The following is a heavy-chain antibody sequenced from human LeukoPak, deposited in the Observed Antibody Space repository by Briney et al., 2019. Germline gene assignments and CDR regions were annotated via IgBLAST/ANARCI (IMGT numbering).Heavy chain of an antibody. CDR3: ARVFDSGSQAYFYYMDV. Sequence: PSQTLSLTCTVSGGSISSGSYYWNWIRQPAGKGLEWIGRIYTSGSTNYNPSLKSRVTMSVDTSKNQFSLKVSSVTAADTAVYYCARVFDSGSQAYFYYMDVWGKGTTVTISS. J-gene: IGHJ6*03. CDR1: GGSISSGSYY. V-gene: IGHV4-61*02. D-gene: IGHD3-10*01. CDR2: IYTSGST.